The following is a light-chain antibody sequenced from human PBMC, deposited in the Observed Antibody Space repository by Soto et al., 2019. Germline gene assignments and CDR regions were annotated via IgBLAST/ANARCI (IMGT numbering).Light chain of an antibody. CDR2: DVS. J-gene: IGKJ3*01. CDR3: QEYNNWPLA. CDR1: QSISSN. V-gene: IGKV3-15*01. Sequence: EIVMTQSPAALSVSPGERATLSCSTSQSISSNLAWYQQKPGQAPRLLIYDVSTRATGIPARFSGSGSGTWFTLTISSLQSEDFAFYYCQEYNNWPLAFGPGAKVDIK.